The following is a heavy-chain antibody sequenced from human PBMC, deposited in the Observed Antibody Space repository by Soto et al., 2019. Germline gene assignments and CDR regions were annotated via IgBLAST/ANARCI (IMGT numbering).Heavy chain of an antibody. J-gene: IGHJ4*02. CDR1: GFTFSSCA. D-gene: IGHD3-3*01. V-gene: IGHV3-30-3*01. CDR3: ARDKRDLRFLGWSYYFDY. CDR2: ISYDGSNK. Sequence: QVQLVESGGGVVQPGRSLRLSCAASGFTFSSCAMHWVRQAPGKGLEWVALISYDGSNKYYADSVKGRFTISRDNSKNTLYLQMNSLRAENTAVYYCARDKRDLRFLGWSYYFDYWGQGTLVTFSS.